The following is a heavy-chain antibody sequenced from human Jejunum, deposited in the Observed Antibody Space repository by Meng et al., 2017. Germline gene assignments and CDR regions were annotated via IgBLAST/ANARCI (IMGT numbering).Heavy chain of an antibody. CDR1: GGFSSIYW. D-gene: IGHD1-7*01. CDR2: MHQSGSS. Sequence: QVQVQESGPGLVRPSGALSLACAVSGGFSSIYWWSWLRQPPGKGLEWIGEMHQSGSSNYNPSLKSRLTMSVDESKNHFSLKLNSVTAADTAVYYCARGWKYAWFNWGQGTLVTVSS. V-gene: IGHV4-4*02. CDR3: ARGWKYAWFN. J-gene: IGHJ4*02.